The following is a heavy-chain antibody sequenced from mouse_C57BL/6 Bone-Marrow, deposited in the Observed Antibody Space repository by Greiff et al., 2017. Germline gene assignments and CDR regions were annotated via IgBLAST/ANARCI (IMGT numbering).Heavy chain of an antibody. CDR2: INPSSGYT. Sequence: QVQLQQSGAELARPGASVKMSCKASGYTFTSYTMHWVKQRPGQGLEWIGYINPSSGYTKYNQKFKDKATLTADKSSSTAYMQLSSLTSEDSAVDYCSRVLTAQALWGQGTTLTVSS. V-gene: IGHV1-4*01. D-gene: IGHD3-2*02. CDR3: SRVLTAQAL. J-gene: IGHJ2*01. CDR1: GYTFTSYT.